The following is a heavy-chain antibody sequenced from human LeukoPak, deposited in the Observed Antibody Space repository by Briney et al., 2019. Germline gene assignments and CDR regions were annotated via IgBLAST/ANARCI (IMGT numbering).Heavy chain of an antibody. CDR2: IYHSGST. CDR3: ARAGRYKTGAAGTKYPFDY. D-gene: IGHD6-13*01. CDR1: GFTFSNAW. J-gene: IGHJ4*02. Sequence: GSLRLSCAASGFTFSNAWMSWVRQAPGKGLEWIGYIYHSGSTYYNPSLKSRVTISVDRSKNQFSLKLSSVTAADTAVYYCARAGRYKTGAAGTKYPFDYWGQGTLVTVSS. V-gene: IGHV4-4*02.